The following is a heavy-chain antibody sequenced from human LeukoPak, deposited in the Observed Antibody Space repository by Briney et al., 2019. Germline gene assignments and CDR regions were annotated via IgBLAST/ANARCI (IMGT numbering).Heavy chain of an antibody. CDR3: ASDVIVGATRDDY. J-gene: IGHJ4*02. D-gene: IGHD1-26*01. CDR1: GYSISSGYY. Sequence: PSETLSLTCTVSGYSISSGYYWGWIRQPPGKGLEWIGSIYHSGSTYYNPSLKSRVTISVDTSKNQFSLKLSPVTAADTAVYYCASDVIVGATRDDYWGQGTLVTVSS. CDR2: IYHSGST. V-gene: IGHV4-38-2*02.